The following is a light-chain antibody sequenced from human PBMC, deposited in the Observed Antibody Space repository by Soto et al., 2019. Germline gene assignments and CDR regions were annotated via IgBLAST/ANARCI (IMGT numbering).Light chain of an antibody. CDR3: QQYGSSPYT. Sequence: EIVLTQSPGTLSLSPGERATLSCRASQSVGSNYLAWYQQKPGQAPRLLIYAASSRATGIPDRFSGSGFGTDFTLTISRLEPEDFAVYYCQQYGSSPYTFGQGTKLEIK. CDR2: AAS. V-gene: IGKV3-20*01. J-gene: IGKJ2*01. CDR1: QSVGSNY.